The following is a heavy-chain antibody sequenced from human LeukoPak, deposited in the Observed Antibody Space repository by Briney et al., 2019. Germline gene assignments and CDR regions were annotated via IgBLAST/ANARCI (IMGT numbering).Heavy chain of an antibody. Sequence: ASVKVSCKVSGYTLTELSMHWVRQAPGKGLEWMGGFDPEDGETIYAQKFQGRVTMTEDTSTDTAYMELSSLRSEDTAVYYCARGRTYYDFWSGYRYYGMDVWGQGTTVTVSS. V-gene: IGHV1-24*01. CDR2: FDPEDGET. J-gene: IGHJ6*02. CDR1: GYTLTELS. CDR3: ARGRTYYDFWSGYRYYGMDV. D-gene: IGHD3-3*01.